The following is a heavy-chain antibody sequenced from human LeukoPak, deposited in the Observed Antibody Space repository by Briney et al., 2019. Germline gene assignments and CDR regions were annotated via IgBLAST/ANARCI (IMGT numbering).Heavy chain of an antibody. CDR3: ARHPISGYYYFDY. V-gene: IGHV3-11*01. CDR2: ISSSGSTI. CDR1: GFTFSDYY. J-gene: IGHJ4*02. D-gene: IGHD5-12*01. Sequence: GGSLRLSCAASGFTFSDYYMSWIRQAPGKGLEWVSYISSSGSTIYYADSVKGRFTISRDNAKNSLYLQMNSLRAEDTAVYYCARHPISGYYYFDYWGQGTLVTVSS.